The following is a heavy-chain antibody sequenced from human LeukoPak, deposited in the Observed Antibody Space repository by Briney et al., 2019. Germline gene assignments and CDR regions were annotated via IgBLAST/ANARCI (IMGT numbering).Heavy chain of an antibody. CDR3: AKSISYGVATSFDY. CDR1: GFTFDDYT. J-gene: IGHJ4*02. D-gene: IGHD5-12*01. Sequence: GGSLRLSCAASGFTFDDYTMHWVRQAPGKGLEWVSLISWDGGSTYYADSVKGRFTISRDNSKNSLYLQMNSLRTEDTALYYCAKSISYGVATSFDYWGQGTLVTVSS. V-gene: IGHV3-43*01. CDR2: ISWDGGST.